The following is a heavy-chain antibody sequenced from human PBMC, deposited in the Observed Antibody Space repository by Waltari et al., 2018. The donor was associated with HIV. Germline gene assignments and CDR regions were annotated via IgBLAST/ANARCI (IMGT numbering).Heavy chain of an antibody. Sequence: QVQLQESGPGLVKPSQTLSLTCIVSGASISSGTYYWSWIRQHPGKGLEWIGFIYYSGSTYYNPSLKSRVTISVDTSKNQFSLKLSSVTAADTAIYYCARTVVVTAIHRIEHAFDIWGQGTMVTVSS. CDR2: IYYSGST. V-gene: IGHV4-31*03. CDR3: ARTVVVTAIHRIEHAFDI. J-gene: IGHJ3*02. CDR1: GASISSGTYY. D-gene: IGHD2-21*02.